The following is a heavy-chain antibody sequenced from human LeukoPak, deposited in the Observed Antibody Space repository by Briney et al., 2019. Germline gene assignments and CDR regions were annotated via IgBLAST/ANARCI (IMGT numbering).Heavy chain of an antibody. D-gene: IGHD6-6*01. J-gene: IGHJ4*02. V-gene: IGHV3-21*01. CDR1: GFTFSSYS. CDR3: ARTRLSSSSDY. CDR2: ISSSSSHI. Sequence: GGSLRLSCAASGFTFSSYSMNWVRQAPGKGLEWVSSISSSSSHIYYADSVKGRFTISRDNAKNSLYLQMNSLRAEDTAVYYCARTRLSSSSDYWGQGTLVTVPS.